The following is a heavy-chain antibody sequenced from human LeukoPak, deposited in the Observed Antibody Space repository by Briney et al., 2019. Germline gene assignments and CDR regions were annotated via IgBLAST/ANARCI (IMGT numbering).Heavy chain of an antibody. Sequence: ASVKVSCKASGGPLNNYVISWVRQAPGQGLEWLGRIIPSLDTSNTAQRFQGRVTITADKSTTTVYMGLSGLRSEDTAIYYCASAVWSLKYVRYFDDWGQGTLVTVSS. V-gene: IGHV1-69*04. CDR1: GGPLNNYV. J-gene: IGHJ4*02. CDR3: ASAVWSLKYVRYFDD. D-gene: IGHD3-10*01. CDR2: IIPSLDTS.